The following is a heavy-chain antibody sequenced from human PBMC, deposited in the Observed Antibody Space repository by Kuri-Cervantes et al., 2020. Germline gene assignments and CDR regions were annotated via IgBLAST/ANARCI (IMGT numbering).Heavy chain of an antibody. CDR2: ISYDGSNK. Sequence: GESLKISCAASGFTFSSYGMHWVRQAPGKGLEWVAVISYDGSNKYYADSVKGRFTISRDNSKNTLYLQMNSLRAEDTAVYYCARGCSAINRIVVVPAAYRDNWFDPWGQGTLVTVSS. D-gene: IGHD2-2*01. V-gene: IGHV3-30*03. CDR1: GFTFSSYG. J-gene: IGHJ5*02. CDR3: ARGCSAINRIVVVPAAYRDNWFDP.